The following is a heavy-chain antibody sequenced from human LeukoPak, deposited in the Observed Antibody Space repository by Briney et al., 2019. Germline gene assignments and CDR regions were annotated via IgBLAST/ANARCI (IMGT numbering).Heavy chain of an antibody. CDR1: GYSFTSYW. D-gene: IGHD6-6*01. V-gene: IGHV5-51*01. Sequence: GEALKISCKGSGYSFTSYWIVWVRPMPGKGLEWMGIIYPGDSDTRYRPPFQGQVTISADKSISTAYLQWSSLKASDTAMYYCARQGSSSGFYGFDTWGQGTMVTVSS. J-gene: IGHJ3*02. CDR3: ARQGSSSGFYGFDT. CDR2: IYPGDSDT.